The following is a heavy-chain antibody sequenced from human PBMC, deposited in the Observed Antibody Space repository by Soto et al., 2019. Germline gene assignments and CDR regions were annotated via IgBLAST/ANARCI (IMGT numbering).Heavy chain of an antibody. CDR1: GGSFSVYY. J-gene: IGHJ2*01. CDR3: ARRVVPAALGL. D-gene: IGHD2-2*01. Sequence: PSETLSLTCAVYGGSFSVYYWSWIRQPPGKGLEWIGEIHLAGSTKYNPSLKGRVTMSLETSKNQFSLKLTSVTAADTAVYYCARRVVPAALGLWGRGTLVTVS. CDR2: IHLAGST. V-gene: IGHV4-34*01.